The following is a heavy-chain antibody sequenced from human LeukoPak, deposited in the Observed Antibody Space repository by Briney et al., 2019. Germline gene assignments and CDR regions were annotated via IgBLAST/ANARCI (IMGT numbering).Heavy chain of an antibody. J-gene: IGHJ4*02. CDR3: ARQGHYYDSSGYYRFDY. Sequence: KPSETLSLTCAVSGYSISSGYYWGWIRQPPGKGLEWIGSIYHSGNTYYNPSLKSRVTISVDTSKNQFSLKLSSVTAADTAVYYCARQGHYYDSSGYYRFDYWGQGTLVTVSS. D-gene: IGHD3-22*01. CDR1: GYSISSGYY. CDR2: IYHSGNT. V-gene: IGHV4-38-2*01.